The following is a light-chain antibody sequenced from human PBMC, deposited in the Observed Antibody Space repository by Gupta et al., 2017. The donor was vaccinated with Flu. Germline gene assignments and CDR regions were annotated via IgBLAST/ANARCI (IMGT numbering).Light chain of an antibody. Sequence: DIVVTQSPLSLSVTPGEPASISCRSSQSLLHSNGYNFMDWYLQKPGHSPQLLIYLGSIRASGVPDRFSGSSSGTDFTLKISRVEPEDVGVYFCMQALHTPRTFGQGTRLEIK. CDR3: MQALHTPRT. CDR2: LGS. CDR1: QSLLHSNGYNF. J-gene: IGKJ5*01. V-gene: IGKV2-28*01.